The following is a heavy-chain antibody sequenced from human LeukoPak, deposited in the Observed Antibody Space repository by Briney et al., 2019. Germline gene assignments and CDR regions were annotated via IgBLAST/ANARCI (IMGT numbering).Heavy chain of an antibody. J-gene: IGHJ4*02. CDR1: GFTFTSSA. CDR2: IVVGSGNT. V-gene: IGHV1-58*02. Sequence: SVKVSCKASGFTFTSSAMQWVRQARGQRLEWTGWIVVGSGNTNYAQKFQERVTITRDMSTSTAYMELSSLRSEDTAVYYCAAGWVRSGGSCYYYFDYWGQGTLVTVSS. CDR3: AAGWVRSGGSCYYYFDY. D-gene: IGHD2-15*01.